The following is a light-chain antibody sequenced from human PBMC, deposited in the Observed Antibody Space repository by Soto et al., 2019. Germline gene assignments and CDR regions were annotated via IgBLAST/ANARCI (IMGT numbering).Light chain of an antibody. CDR2: EVT. V-gene: IGLV2-8*01. CDR1: SSDVGGNHY. Sequence: QSALTQPPTASGSLGQSVTISCTGTSSDVGGNHYVSWYQQHPGKAPKLLIYEVTKRPSGVPDRFSGSKSGNTASLTVSGLQAEDEADYYCSSYADHYNVIFGGGTKLTVL. J-gene: IGLJ2*01. CDR3: SSYADHYNVI.